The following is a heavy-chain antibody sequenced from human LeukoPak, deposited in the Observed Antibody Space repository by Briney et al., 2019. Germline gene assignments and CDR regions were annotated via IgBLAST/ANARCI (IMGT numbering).Heavy chain of an antibody. CDR3: ARDGNSGAFDI. CDR2: IIPILGIA. D-gene: IGHD1-26*01. Sequence: ASVKVSCKASGYTFTGYGIAWVRQAPGQGLEWMGRIIPILGIANYAQKFQGRVTITADKSTSTAYMELSSLRSEDTAVYYCARDGNSGAFDIWGQGTMVTVSS. J-gene: IGHJ3*02. CDR1: GYTFTGYG. V-gene: IGHV1-69*04.